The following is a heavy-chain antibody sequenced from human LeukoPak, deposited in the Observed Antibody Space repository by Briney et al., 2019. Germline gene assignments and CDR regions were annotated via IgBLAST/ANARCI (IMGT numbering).Heavy chain of an antibody. Sequence: GESLKISCKGSGYSFTSYWIGWVRQMPGKGLEWMGIIYPGDSDTRYSPSFQGQVTISADKSISTAYLQWSSLKASDTAMYYCARLLDYDILTGYHAPAYYYYGMDVWGRGTTVTVSS. CDR2: IYPGDSDT. CDR3: ARLLDYDILTGYHAPAYYYYGMDV. CDR1: GYSFTSYW. J-gene: IGHJ6*02. D-gene: IGHD3-9*01. V-gene: IGHV5-51*01.